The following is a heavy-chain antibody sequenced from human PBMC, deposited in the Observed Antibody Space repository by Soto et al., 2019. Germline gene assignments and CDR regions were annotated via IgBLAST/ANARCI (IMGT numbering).Heavy chain of an antibody. CDR2: VHYSGST. CDR1: GESLNNYY. J-gene: IGHJ4*02. Sequence: QVQLQESGPGLVRPSETLFLTCTVSGESLNNYYWSWIRQPPGKGLEWIGFVHYSGSTGYNPSLTSQVXXSVDTSKNQLSLKVTSVTTADTAIYFCARGRVPAVWGQGTLVTVSP. CDR3: ARGRVPAV. V-gene: IGHV4-59*01. D-gene: IGHD3-10*01.